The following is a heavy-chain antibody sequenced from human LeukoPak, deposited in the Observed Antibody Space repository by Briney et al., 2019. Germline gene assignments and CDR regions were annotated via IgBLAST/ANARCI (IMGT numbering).Heavy chain of an antibody. Sequence: GGSLRLSCAASGFTFSSYSMNWVRQAPGKGLEWVANIKQDGSEKYYVDSVKGRFTISRDNAKNSLYLQMNSLRVEDTAVYYCTRDPRNLDYWGQGTLVTVSS. V-gene: IGHV3-7*03. J-gene: IGHJ4*02. CDR1: GFTFSSYS. D-gene: IGHD1-14*01. CDR2: IKQDGSEK. CDR3: TRDPRNLDY.